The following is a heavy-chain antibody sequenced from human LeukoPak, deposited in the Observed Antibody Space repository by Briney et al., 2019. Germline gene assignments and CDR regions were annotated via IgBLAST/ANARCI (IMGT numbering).Heavy chain of an antibody. Sequence: GGSLRLSCAASGFTFSTYTMTWVRQAPGKGLQRLSAISGSGDATYYADSVKGRFTISRDNSKNILYLQLNSLRAEDTAVYSCAKGTTGGYDYWGRGTLVTVSS. V-gene: IGHV3-23*01. J-gene: IGHJ4*02. CDR3: AKGTTGGYDY. CDR2: ISGSGDAT. CDR1: GFTFSTYT. D-gene: IGHD5-12*01.